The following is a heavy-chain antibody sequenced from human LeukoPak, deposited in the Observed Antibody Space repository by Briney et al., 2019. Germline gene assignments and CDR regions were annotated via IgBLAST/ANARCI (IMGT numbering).Heavy chain of an antibody. CDR2: IISSGSTI. Sequence: PGGSLRLSCEASGFSFSTREMNWVRQAPGKGPEWVSYIISSGSTIYYADSVQGRFTTSRENAKNLLFLQMNSLRPEDTGVYYCARIDRDFYYMDVWGKGTTVTVSS. V-gene: IGHV3-48*03. CDR3: ARIDRDFYYMDV. CDR1: GFSFSTRE. D-gene: IGHD3-22*01. J-gene: IGHJ6*03.